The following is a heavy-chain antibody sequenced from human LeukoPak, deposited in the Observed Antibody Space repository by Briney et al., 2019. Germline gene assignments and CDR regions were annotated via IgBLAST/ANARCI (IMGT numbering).Heavy chain of an antibody. CDR3: AVQGRYCSGGSCYYFDY. CDR2: IIPIFGTA. J-gene: IGHJ4*02. CDR1: GGTFSSYA. Sequence: ASVKFSCKASGGTFSSYAISWVRQAPGQGLEWMGGIIPIFGTANYAQKLQGRVTITTDESTSTAYLELSSLRSEDTAVYYCAVQGRYCSGGSCYYFDYWGQGTLVTVSS. V-gene: IGHV1-69*05. D-gene: IGHD2-15*01.